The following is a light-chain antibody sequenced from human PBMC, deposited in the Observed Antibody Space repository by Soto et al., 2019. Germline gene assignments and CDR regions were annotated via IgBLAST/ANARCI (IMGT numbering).Light chain of an antibody. CDR1: QGISNY. CDR2: AAS. V-gene: IGKV1-27*01. CDR3: QEDNSAPLT. Sequence: DIQMTQSPSSLSASVGDRATITCRASQGISNYLAWYQQKPGKVPKLLIYAASTLQSGDPSRFSGSGSGSDFTFTISSLQPEDVATSYCQEDNSAPLTVGGGTKVEIK. J-gene: IGKJ4*01.